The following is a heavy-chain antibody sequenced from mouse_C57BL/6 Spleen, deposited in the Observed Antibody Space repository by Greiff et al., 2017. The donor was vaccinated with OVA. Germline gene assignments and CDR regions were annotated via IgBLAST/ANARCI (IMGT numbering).Heavy chain of an antibody. V-gene: IGHV14-4*01. D-gene: IGHD2-1*01. J-gene: IGHJ4*01. CDR1: GFNIKDDY. CDR2: IDPENGDT. Sequence: VQLKESGAGLVRPGASVKLSCTASGFNIKDDYMHWVKQRPEQGLEWIGWIDPENGDTEYASKFQGKAAITADTSSNTAYLKLSSLTSEDTAVYYCTVYYGNQGDDWGQGTSVTVSS. CDR3: TVYYGNQGDD.